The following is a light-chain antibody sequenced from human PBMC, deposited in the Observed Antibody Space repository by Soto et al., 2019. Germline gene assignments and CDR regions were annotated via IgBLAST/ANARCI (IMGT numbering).Light chain of an antibody. J-gene: IGKJ2*01. CDR2: GAC. CDR3: QQFGNLPYT. Sequence: EIVLTQSPGTLSLSPGERATLSCRASQSVSSSYLAWYQQKPGQTHRLLIYGACSRATGIPDRFSDSGSGTDFTLSISRLEPEDFAVYYCQQFGNLPYTFGEGTKLDIK. V-gene: IGKV3-20*01. CDR1: QSVSSSY.